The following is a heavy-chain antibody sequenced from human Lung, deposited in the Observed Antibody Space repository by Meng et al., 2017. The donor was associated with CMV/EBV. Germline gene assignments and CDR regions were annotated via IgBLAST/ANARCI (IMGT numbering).Heavy chain of an antibody. CDR1: GGSISSSSQY. CDR2: ISYSGVT. J-gene: IGHJ4*02. Sequence: SXTLSLXCTVSGGSISSSSQYWAWIRPAPGKGLEWNGNISYSGVTYYSPSLKGSVTISVDMSKNQFSLKLVSVAAADTAIYSCVKGDYHLLIYRFFDYLGQGXLVTVSS. CDR3: VKGDYHLLIYRFFDY. D-gene: IGHD2-2*01. V-gene: IGHV4-39*07.